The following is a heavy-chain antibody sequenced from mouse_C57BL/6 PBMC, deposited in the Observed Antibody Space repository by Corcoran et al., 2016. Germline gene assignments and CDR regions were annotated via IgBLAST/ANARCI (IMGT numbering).Heavy chain of an antibody. CDR1: GYTFTDYY. CDR2: INPNNGGT. V-gene: IGHV1-26*01. D-gene: IGHD1-1*01. CDR3: ASDYYYGGFFDY. Sequence: EVQLQQSGPELVKPGASVKISCKASGYTFTDYYMNWVKQSHGKSLEWIGDINPNNGGTSYNQKFKGKATLTVDKSSSTAYMELRSLTSEDSAVYYCASDYYYGGFFDYWGQGTTLTVSS. J-gene: IGHJ2*01.